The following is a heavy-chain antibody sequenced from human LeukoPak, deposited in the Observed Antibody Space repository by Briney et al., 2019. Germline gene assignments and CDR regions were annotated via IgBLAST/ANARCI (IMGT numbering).Heavy chain of an antibody. D-gene: IGHD4-11*01. CDR1: GGTFSSYT. Sequence: SVKVSCKASGGTFSSYTISWVRQAPGQGLEWMGRIIPILGIANYAQKFQGRVTITTDESTSTAYMELSSLRSEDTAVYYCARESVTTRVFDYWGQGTLVTVSS. CDR3: ARESVTTRVFDY. J-gene: IGHJ4*02. CDR2: IIPILGIA. V-gene: IGHV1-69*16.